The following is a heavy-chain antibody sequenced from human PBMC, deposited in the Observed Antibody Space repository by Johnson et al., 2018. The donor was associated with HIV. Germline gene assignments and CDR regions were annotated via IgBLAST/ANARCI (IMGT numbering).Heavy chain of an antibody. J-gene: IGHJ3*02. CDR2: ISSGGSSI. CDR1: GFVFSDSH. CDR3: ARGGTYNWSPDRIGNAFDI. V-gene: IGHV3-11*04. Sequence: QVQLVESGGDLVKPGGSLRVSCLASGFVFSDSHMSWIRQAPGKGLEWISYISSGGSSIYYADSVRGRFTISRDKAKKSLFLQLSRLRAGDTGVYYCARGGTYNWSPDRIGNAFDIWGQGTTVTVSS. D-gene: IGHD1-20*01.